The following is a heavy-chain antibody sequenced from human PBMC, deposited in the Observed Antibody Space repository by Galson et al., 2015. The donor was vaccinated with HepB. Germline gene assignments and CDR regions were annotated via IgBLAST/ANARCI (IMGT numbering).Heavy chain of an antibody. CDR3: ARDLRPTNFGVFTLYY. J-gene: IGHJ4*02. Sequence: SVKVSCKGSGFTFIGYHIHWVRQAPGQGLEWLGRINPNGGATTSAQKFQGMVTLTRTTSSKTAYLELTSLKPDDSAVYYCARDLRPTNFGVFTLYYWGQGSLVTVSS. D-gene: IGHD3-3*01. CDR2: INPNGGAT. V-gene: IGHV1-2*06. CDR1: GFTFIGYH.